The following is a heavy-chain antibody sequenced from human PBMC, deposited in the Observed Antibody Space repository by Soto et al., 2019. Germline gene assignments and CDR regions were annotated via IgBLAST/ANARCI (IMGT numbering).Heavy chain of an antibody. CDR1: GYTFTSYG. D-gene: IGHD2-15*01. CDR3: ERDGGSDGRCYSRWVDP. J-gene: IGHJ5*02. Sequence: ASVKVSCKASGYTFTSYGISWVRQAPGQGLEWMGWISAYNGNTNYAQKLQGRVTMTTDTSTSTAYMELRSLRSDDTAVYYCERDGGSDGRCYSRWVDPWGQGTLVTVSS. CDR2: ISAYNGNT. V-gene: IGHV1-18*01.